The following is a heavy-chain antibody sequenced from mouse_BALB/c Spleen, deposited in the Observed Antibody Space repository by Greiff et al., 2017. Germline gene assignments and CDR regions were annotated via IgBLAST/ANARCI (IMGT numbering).Heavy chain of an antibody. CDR2: IYPGNSDT. CDR3: TKTGIENFDY. V-gene: IGHV1-5*01. D-gene: IGHD4-1*01. J-gene: IGHJ2*01. Sequence: VQLQQSGTVLARPGASVKMSCKASGYSFTSYWMHWVKQRPGQGLEWIGAIYPGNSDTSYNQKFKGKAKLTAVTSASTAYMELSSLTNEDSAVYYCTKTGIENFDYWGQGTTLTVSS. CDR1: GYSFTSYW.